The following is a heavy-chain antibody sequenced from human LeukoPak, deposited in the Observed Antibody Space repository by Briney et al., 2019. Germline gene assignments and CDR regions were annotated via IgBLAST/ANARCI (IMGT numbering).Heavy chain of an antibody. J-gene: IGHJ2*01. CDR2: IKQDGSEK. CDR3: ARGYWNFGL. CDR1: GFSFSTYW. V-gene: IGHV3-7*01. Sequence: GGSLRLSCVASGFSFSTYWMTWVRQAPGKGLEWVANIKQDGSEKYYVDSVKGRFTSSRDNVKNSLYLQMNRLRAEDTAVYYCARGYWNFGLWGRGTQVTVSS.